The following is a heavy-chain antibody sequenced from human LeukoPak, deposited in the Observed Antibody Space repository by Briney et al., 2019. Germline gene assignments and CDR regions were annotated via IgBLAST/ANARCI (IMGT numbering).Heavy chain of an antibody. D-gene: IGHD4-17*01. J-gene: IGHJ2*01. CDR3: GRDYGDYPYWYFDP. V-gene: IGHV4-39*01. Sequence: SETLSLTCTVSGGSISSSSYYWGWLRQPPGKGLEWIGSIYYSGTNHYNPSLKSRVTISVDTSKNQFSLKLRSVTAADTAVYYCGRDYGDYPYWYFDPWGRGAVVTVSS. CDR2: IYYSGTN. CDR1: GGSISSSSYY.